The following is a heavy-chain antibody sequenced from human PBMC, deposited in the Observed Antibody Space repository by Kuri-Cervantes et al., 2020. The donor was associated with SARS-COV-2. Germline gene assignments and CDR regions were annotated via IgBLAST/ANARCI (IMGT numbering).Heavy chain of an antibody. J-gene: IGHJ4*02. D-gene: IGHD6-19*01. CDR3: AREIGDPGIAVAGEFDY. Sequence: GESLKISCAASGFTFSSYAMSWVRQAPGKGLEWVSAISGSGGSTYYADSVKGRFTISRDNSKNTLYLQMNSLRAEDTAVYYCAREIGDPGIAVAGEFDYWGQGTLVTVSS. V-gene: IGHV3-23*01. CDR1: GFTFSSYA. CDR2: ISGSGGST.